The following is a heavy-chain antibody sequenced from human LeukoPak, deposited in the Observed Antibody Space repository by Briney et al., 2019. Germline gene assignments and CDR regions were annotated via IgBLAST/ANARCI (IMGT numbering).Heavy chain of an antibody. Sequence: ASVKVSCKASGYTFTSYDINWVRQATGQGLEWMGWMNPNSGNTGYAQKFQGRVTMTRNTSISTAYMELSSLRSEDTAVYYCAGGFQTYYDFWSGYYAWSYFDYWGQGTLVTVSS. J-gene: IGHJ4*02. D-gene: IGHD3-3*01. V-gene: IGHV1-8*01. CDR1: GYTFTSYD. CDR3: AGGFQTYYDFWSGYYAWSYFDY. CDR2: MNPNSGNT.